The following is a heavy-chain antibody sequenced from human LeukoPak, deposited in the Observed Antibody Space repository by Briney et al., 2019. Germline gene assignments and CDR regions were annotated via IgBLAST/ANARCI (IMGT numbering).Heavy chain of an antibody. CDR1: GFDFSTYT. J-gene: IGHJ3*02. CDR3: TRDHMTGGSFAI. Sequence: GGSLRLSCAASGFDFSTYTMNWVRQAPGKGLEWVSSISSSSSYIYYADSVKGRFTISRDNAKNSMYLQMNSLRAEDTAVYYCTRDHMTGGSFAIWGQGTMVTVSS. V-gene: IGHV3-21*01. CDR2: ISSSSSYI. D-gene: IGHD3-9*01.